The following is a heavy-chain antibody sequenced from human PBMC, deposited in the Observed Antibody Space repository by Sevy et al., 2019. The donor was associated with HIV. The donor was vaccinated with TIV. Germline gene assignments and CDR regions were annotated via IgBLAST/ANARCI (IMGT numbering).Heavy chain of an antibody. Sequence: GGSLRLSCAASGFTFSGYAMSWVRQAPGKGLERVSSISASGDTIKYADSVRGRFTLSRDNSKNTLYLQMNSLRSEDTALYYCAKGPGDLAWLLFDYWGRGTLVTVSS. V-gene: IGHV3-23*01. D-gene: IGHD3-3*01. CDR3: AKGPGDLAWLLFDY. CDR2: ISASGDTI. CDR1: GFTFSGYA. J-gene: IGHJ4*02.